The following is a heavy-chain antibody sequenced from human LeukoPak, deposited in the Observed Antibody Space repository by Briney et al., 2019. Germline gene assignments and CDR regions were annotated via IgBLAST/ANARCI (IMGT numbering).Heavy chain of an antibody. V-gene: IGHV1-2*02. CDR3: ARGRAPGRYYYYGMDV. Sequence: GASVPVSCKASGYTFTGYYMHWVRQAPGQGLEWMGWINPNSGGTNYAQKFQGRVTMTRDTSISTAYMELSRLRSDDTAVYYCARGRAPGRYYYYGMDVWGQGTTVTVSS. CDR2: INPNSGGT. D-gene: IGHD1-14*01. CDR1: GYTFTGYY. J-gene: IGHJ6*02.